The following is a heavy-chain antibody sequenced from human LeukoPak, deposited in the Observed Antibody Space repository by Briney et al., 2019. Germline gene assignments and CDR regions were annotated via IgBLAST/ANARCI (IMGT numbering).Heavy chain of an antibody. CDR1: GYTFTSYY. J-gene: IGHJ4*02. V-gene: IGHV1-46*01. CDR2: INPSGGST. D-gene: IGHD3-10*01. CDR3: ARVKGSGSYYLPNYYFDY. Sequence: ASVNVSCKASGYTFTSYYMHWVRQDPGQGLEWMGIINPSGGSTSYAQKFQGRVTMTRDTSTSTVYMELSSLRSEDTAVYYCARVKGSGSYYLPNYYFDYWGQGTLVTVSS.